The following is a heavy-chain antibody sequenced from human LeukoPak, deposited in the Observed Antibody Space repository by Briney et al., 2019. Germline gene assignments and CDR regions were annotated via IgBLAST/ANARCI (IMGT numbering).Heavy chain of an antibody. CDR1: GGTISSCSYY. J-gene: IGHJ4*02. CDR3: ATARSVSAY. D-gene: IGHD2-15*01. CDR2: IYTSGST. Sequence: SETLSLTCTVSGGTISSCSYYWSWIRQPPGKGLEWIGRIYTSGSTNYNPSLKSRVTISVDTSKNQFSLKLSSVTAADTAVYYCATARSVSAYWGQGTLVTVSS. V-gene: IGHV4-61*02.